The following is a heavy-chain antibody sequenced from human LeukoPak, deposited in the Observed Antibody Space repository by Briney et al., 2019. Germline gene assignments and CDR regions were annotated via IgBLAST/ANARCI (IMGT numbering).Heavy chain of an antibody. CDR1: GFTFSSYG. D-gene: IGHD1-26*01. J-gene: IGHJ4*02. V-gene: IGHV3-30*18. CDR2: ISYDGSNK. Sequence: GGSLRLSCAASGFTFSSYGMHWVRQAPGKGLEWVAVISYDGSNKYYADSVKGRFTISRDNSKNTLYLQMNSLRAEDTAVYYCAKDEFFEPLGATTLHWGQGTLVTVSS. CDR3: AKDEFFEPLGATTLH.